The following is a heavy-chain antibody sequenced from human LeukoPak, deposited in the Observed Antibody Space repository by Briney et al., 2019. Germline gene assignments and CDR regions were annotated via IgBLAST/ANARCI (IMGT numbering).Heavy chain of an antibody. CDR1: TSSFSGYG. Sequence: PGGSLRLSCAAYTSSFSGYGMHWVRQAPGKGLEWVAFIQYDGNSKYYADSVKGRFTVSRDNSKNTLYLQMNSLRAEDTAVYYCAKARIGYCTTSTCYYFDYWGQGTLVTVSS. CDR2: IQYDGNSK. D-gene: IGHD2-2*01. J-gene: IGHJ4*02. V-gene: IGHV3-30*02. CDR3: AKARIGYCTTSTCYYFDY.